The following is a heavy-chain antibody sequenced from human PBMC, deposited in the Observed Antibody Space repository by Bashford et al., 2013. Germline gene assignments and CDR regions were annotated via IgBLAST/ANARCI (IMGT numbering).Heavy chain of an antibody. Sequence: GGSLRLSCAASGFTFSDYYMNWIRQGPGKGLEWVSYISSSSSDSHHADSVKGRFTISRDNAKNSLYLQMNSLRAEDTAVYYCTRGRLARDGYMDWGQGTLVTVSS. CDR2: ISSSSSDS. CDR3: TRGRLARDGYMD. J-gene: IGHJ4*02. D-gene: IGHD5-24*01. V-gene: IGHV3-11*05. CDR1: GFTFSDYY.